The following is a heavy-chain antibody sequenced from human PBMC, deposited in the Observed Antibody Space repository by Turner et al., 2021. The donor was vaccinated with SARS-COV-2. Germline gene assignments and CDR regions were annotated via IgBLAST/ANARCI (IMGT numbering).Heavy chain of an antibody. Sequence: EVQLVESGGGVVKPGGSLRLSCAASGFTFSSYAMTWVRQARGNGLEWVERLSVSTDLICYADSAKGRITSSSDYAKNTLYLQMNSLRADDSAVYYCARSGYSSTCDVGESFDIWGQGTGVIVSS. J-gene: IGHJ3*02. CDR3: ARSGYSSTCDVGESFDI. CDR1: GFTFSSYA. V-gene: IGHV3-21*02. D-gene: IGHD6-13*01. CDR2: LSVSTDLI.